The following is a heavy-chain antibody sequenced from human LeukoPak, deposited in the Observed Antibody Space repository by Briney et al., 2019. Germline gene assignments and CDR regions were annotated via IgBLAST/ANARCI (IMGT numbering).Heavy chain of an antibody. CDR3: ARQMYRGAFDI. V-gene: IGHV4-61*02. CDR2: IYTSGST. J-gene: IGHJ3*02. Sequence: SETLSLTCTVSGGSISSGSYYWSWIRQPAGKGLEWIGRIYTSGSTNYNPSLKSRVTISVDTSKNQFSLKLSSVTAADTAVYYCARQMYRGAFDIWGQGTMVTVSS. CDR1: GGSISSGSYY. D-gene: IGHD3-10*01.